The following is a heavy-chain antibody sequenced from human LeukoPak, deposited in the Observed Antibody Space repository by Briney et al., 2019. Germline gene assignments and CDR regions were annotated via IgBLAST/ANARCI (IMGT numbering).Heavy chain of an antibody. D-gene: IGHD6-6*01. CDR3: AKLSEYSFDS. CDR2: IKSDGSEK. J-gene: IGHJ4*02. V-gene: IGHV3-7*02. Sequence: QPGGPLRLSCTASGFTFAGYWMTWVRHPPGKGLEWVANIKSDGSEKYYVDSVKGRFTVSRDNTKNSLSLQLNSLRAEDTAVYYCAKLSEYSFDSRGQGTQVTVSS. CDR1: GFTFAGYW.